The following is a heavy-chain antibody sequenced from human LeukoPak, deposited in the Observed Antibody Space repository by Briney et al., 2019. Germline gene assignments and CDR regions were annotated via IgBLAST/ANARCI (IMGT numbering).Heavy chain of an antibody. J-gene: IGHJ4*02. CDR3: ARAPEFSSGWLLDC. CDR2: IYYSGST. D-gene: IGHD6-19*01. V-gene: IGHV4-39*07. CDR1: GGSISSSSYY. Sequence: SETLSLTCTVSGGSISSSSYYWGWIRQPPGKGLEWIGSIYYSGSTYYNPSLKSRVTMSVDTSKNQFSLKVSSVTAADTGVYYCARAPEFSSGWLLDCWGQGSLLTVSS.